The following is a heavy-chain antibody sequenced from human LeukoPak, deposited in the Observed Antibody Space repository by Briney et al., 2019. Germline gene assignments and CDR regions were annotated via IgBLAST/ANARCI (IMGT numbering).Heavy chain of an antibody. CDR1: SGSISTSNYY. D-gene: IGHD3-10*01. Sequence: SETLSLTCTVSSGSISTSNYYWGWVRQPPGKALEWIGNIFYSGSTYYGPSLKSRVTISLDTSRNQFSLKLSSVTAADTAVYYCARGRGEGRGIAMVRGVRAPSYNWFDPWGHGTQVTVSS. J-gene: IGHJ5*02. V-gene: IGHV4-39*07. CDR2: IFYSGST. CDR3: ARGRGEGRGIAMVRGVRAPSYNWFDP.